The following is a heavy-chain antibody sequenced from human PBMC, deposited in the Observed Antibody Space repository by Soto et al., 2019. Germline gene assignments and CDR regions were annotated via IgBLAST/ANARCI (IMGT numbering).Heavy chain of an antibody. Sequence: SVKVSCKASGGTFSSYAISWVRQAPGQGLEWMGGIIPIFGTANYAQKFQGRVTITADESTSTAYMELSSLRSEDTAVYYCAPSPGIQLWLPIDYWGQGTLVTVSS. CDR1: GGTFSSYA. V-gene: IGHV1-69*13. J-gene: IGHJ4*02. D-gene: IGHD5-18*01. CDR3: APSPGIQLWLPIDY. CDR2: IIPIFGTA.